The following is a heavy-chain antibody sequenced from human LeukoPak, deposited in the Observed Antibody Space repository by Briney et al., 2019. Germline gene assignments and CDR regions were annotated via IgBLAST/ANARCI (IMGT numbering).Heavy chain of an antibody. CDR3: ARDQPNPPYYYDSSGSTPHFDY. Sequence: ASVKVSCKASGYTFTSYGISWVRQAPGQVLEWMGWISAYNGNTNYAQKLQGRVTMTTDTSTSTAYMELRSLRSDDTAVYYCARDQPNPPYYYDSSGSTPHFDYWGQGTLVTVSS. D-gene: IGHD3-22*01. V-gene: IGHV1-18*01. CDR1: GYTFTSYG. CDR2: ISAYNGNT. J-gene: IGHJ4*02.